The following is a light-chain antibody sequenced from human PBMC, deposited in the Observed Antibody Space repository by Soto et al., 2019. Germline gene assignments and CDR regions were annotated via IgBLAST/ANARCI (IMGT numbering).Light chain of an antibody. V-gene: IGKV1-27*01. CDR2: AAS. CDR3: QKYNSAPRT. Sequence: DIQMTQSPSFLAASVGDRVTITCRASQGIIDYLAWYQQKPGKAPKLLIYAASTLQSGVPSRFSGSGAGTDFTLTITSLQPEDVATYYCQKYNSAPRTFGQGTKVEIK. CDR1: QGIIDY. J-gene: IGKJ1*01.